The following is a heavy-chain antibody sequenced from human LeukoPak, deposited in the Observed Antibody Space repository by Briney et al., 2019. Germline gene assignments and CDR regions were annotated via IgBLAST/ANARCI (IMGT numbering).Heavy chain of an antibody. CDR2: IYYSGST. V-gene: IGHV4-59*01. CDR1: GGSISSYY. CDR3: AREDCSGDGCYSFDY. Sequence: PSETLSLTCTASGGSISSYYWSWIRQPPGKGLEWIGYIYYSGSTNYNPSLKSRVTISVDTSKNQFSLKLSSVTAADTAVYYCAREDCSGDGCYSFDYWGQGTLVTVFS. D-gene: IGHD2-15*01. J-gene: IGHJ4*02.